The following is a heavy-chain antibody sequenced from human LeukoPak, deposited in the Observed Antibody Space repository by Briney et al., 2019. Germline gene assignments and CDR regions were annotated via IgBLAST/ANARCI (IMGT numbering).Heavy chain of an antibody. D-gene: IGHD4-11*01. Sequence: GGSLRLSCAASGFAFSTSDMHWVRQAAGQGLEWVSGIGKAGDTYYLDSVRGRFTIFRENDENSVYLQMNNLRAGDTAVYYCARGDYMGFDPWGQGTLVTVSS. CDR2: IGKAGDT. V-gene: IGHV3-13*01. CDR1: GFAFSTSD. CDR3: ARGDYMGFDP. J-gene: IGHJ5*02.